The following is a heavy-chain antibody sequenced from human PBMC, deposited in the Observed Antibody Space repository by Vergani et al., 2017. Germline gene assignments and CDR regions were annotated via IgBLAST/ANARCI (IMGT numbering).Heavy chain of an antibody. J-gene: IGHJ3*02. D-gene: IGHD5-12*01. Sequence: QVQLVQSGAEVKTPGASVKVSCKASGYTFTSYDINWVRQATGQGLEWMGWIIPIFGTANYAQKFQGRVTITADESTSTAYMELSSLRSEDTAVYYCARGDRYSGYDSEPDAFDIWGQGTMVTVSS. CDR2: IIPIFGTA. CDR3: ARGDRYSGYDSEPDAFDI. V-gene: IGHV1-69*13. CDR1: GYTFTSYD.